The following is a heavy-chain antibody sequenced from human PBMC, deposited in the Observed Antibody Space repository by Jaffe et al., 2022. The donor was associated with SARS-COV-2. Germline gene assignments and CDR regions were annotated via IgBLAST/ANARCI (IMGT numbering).Heavy chain of an antibody. V-gene: IGHV3-15*01. J-gene: IGHJ4*02. CDR1: GFIFSNAW. D-gene: IGHD4-4*01. CDR3: AAPMALGVTVPFDY. CDR2: IKSYTDGGTA. Sequence: EVQLVESGGGLVKPGGSLRLSCAASGFIFSNAWMSWVRQAPGKGLEWVGRIKSYTDGGTADYAAPVKGRFTISRDDSKNTVYLQMNSLETEDTAVYHCAAPMALGVTVPFDYWGQGTLVSVSS.